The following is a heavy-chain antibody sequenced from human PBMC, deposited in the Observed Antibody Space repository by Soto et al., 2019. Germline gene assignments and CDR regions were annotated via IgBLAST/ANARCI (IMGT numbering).Heavy chain of an antibody. CDR1: GGSISSGDYY. V-gene: IGHV4-30-4*01. D-gene: IGHD3-3*01. CDR2: IYYSGST. CDR3: ARDRMYYDFWSGSFLRSNNYYYGMDV. J-gene: IGHJ6*02. Sequence: SETLSLTCTVSGGSISSGDYYWSWIRQPPGKGLEWIGYIYYSGSTYYNPSLKSRVAISVDTSKNQFSLKLSSVTAADTAVYYCARDRMYYDFWSGSFLRSNNYYYGMDVWGQGTTVTVSS.